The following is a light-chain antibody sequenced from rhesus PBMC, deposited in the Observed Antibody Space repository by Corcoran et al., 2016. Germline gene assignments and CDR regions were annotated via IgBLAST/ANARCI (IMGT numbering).Light chain of an antibody. J-gene: IGKJ4*01. CDR2: AVS. Sequence: DIVMTQTPLSLPVTPGEPASISCRSSQSLLDSEDGNTYLDWYLQKPGQSPQLLIYAVSNRASGVPDRFRGWGSDTDFTLKISRVEAEDVGVYYCMQALEFPFTFGGGTKVEIK. V-gene: IGKV2-104*02. CDR3: MQALEFPFT. CDR1: QSLLDSEDGNTY.